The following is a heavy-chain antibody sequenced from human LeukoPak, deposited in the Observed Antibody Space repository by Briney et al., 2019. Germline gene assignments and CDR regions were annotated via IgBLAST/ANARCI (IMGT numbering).Heavy chain of an antibody. CDR1: GFTFSDYY. J-gene: IGHJ4*02. D-gene: IGHD2-2*01. V-gene: IGHV3-11*01. Sequence: GGSLRLSCAASGFTFSDYYMSWIRQAPGKGLEWVSYISSSGSTIYYADSVKGRFTISRDNAKNSLYLQMNSLRAEDTAVYYCTRETVVVATASLGYWGLGTLVTVSS. CDR2: ISSSGSTI. CDR3: TRETVVVATASLGY.